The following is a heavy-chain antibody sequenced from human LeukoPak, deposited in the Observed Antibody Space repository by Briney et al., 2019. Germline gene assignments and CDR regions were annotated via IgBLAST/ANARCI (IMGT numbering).Heavy chain of an antibody. J-gene: IGHJ3*02. CDR2: IRYDGSNK. V-gene: IGHV3-30*02. CDR1: GFTFSSYG. CDR3: AKGRVTTVSFDI. Sequence: GGSLRLSCAASGFTFSSYGMHWVRQAPGKGLEWVAFIRYDGSNKYYADSVKGRFTISRDNSKNTLYLQMNSLRAEDTAVYYCAKGRVTTVSFDIWGQGTMVTVSS. D-gene: IGHD4-17*01.